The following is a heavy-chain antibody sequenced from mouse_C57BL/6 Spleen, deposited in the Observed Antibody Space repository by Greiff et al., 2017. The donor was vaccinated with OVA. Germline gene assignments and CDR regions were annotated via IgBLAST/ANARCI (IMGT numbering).Heavy chain of an antibody. CDR2: IYPGDGDT. D-gene: IGHD1-1*01. CDR3: AVSSLYYFDY. V-gene: IGHV1-80*01. J-gene: IGHJ2*01. Sequence: VQLVESGAELVKPGASVKISCKASGYAFSSYWMNWVKQRPGKGLEWIGQIYPGDGDTNYNGKFKGKATLTADKSSSTAYMQLSSLTSEDSAVYFCAVSSLYYFDYWGQGTTLTVSS. CDR1: GYAFSSYW.